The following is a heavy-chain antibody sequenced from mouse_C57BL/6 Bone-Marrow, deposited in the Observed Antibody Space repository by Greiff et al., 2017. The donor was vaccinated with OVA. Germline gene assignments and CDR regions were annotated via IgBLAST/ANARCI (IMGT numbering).Heavy chain of an antibody. CDR3: ARGGYYGNSYWYFDV. CDR2: IYWDDDK. J-gene: IGHJ1*03. CDR1: GFSLSTSGMG. Sequence: QVTLKESGPGILQSSQTLSLTCSFSGFSLSTSGMGVSWIRQPSGKGLEWLAHIYWDDDKRYNPSLKSRLTISKDTSRNQVFLKITSVDTAETATYYCARGGYYGNSYWYFDVWGTGTTVTVSS. V-gene: IGHV8-12*01. D-gene: IGHD2-1*01.